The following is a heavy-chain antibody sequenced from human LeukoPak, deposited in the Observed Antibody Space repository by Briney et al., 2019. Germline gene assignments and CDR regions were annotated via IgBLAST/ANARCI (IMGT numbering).Heavy chain of an antibody. V-gene: IGHV3-30*03. J-gene: IGHJ4*02. CDR3: ATDMTATGGLGY. D-gene: IGHD3-16*01. Sequence: GGSLRLSCVASEFTFSSHGMHWVRQAPGKGLEWVAVISYDTRSDYHVDSVKGRFTISRDNSKNILYLQMNGLRAEDTAVYYCATDMTATGGLGYWGQGTLVTVSS. CDR1: EFTFSSHG. CDR2: ISYDTRSD.